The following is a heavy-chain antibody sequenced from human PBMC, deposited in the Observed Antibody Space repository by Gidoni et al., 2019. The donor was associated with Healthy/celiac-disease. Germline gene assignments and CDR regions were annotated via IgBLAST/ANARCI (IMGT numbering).Heavy chain of an antibody. CDR3: AKDMTPYGDYVFDY. V-gene: IGHV3-9*01. CDR2: ISWNSGSI. CDR1: GFTFDDYA. J-gene: IGHJ4*02. D-gene: IGHD4-17*01. Sequence: EVQLVESGGGLVQPGRSLRLSCAASGFTFDDYAMHWVRQAPGKGLEWVSGISWNSGSIGYADSVKGRFTISRDNAKNSLYLQMNSLRAEDTALYYCAKDMTPYGDYVFDYWGQGTLVTVSS.